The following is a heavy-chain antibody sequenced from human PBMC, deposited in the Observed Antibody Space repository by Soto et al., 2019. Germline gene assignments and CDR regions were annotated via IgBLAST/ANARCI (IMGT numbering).Heavy chain of an antibody. CDR3: AKLPISGVVTHYFAH. D-gene: IGHD3-3*01. Sequence: EVQLLESGGTLVQPGGSLSISWVVSGFSFSSYAMGWVRQAPGKGLEWVSSISGSGGDTYYGDSVKGRFTISRDNSKNTLYLEANSLTAEDTAVYYCAKLPISGVVTHYFAHSGQGTLVTVSS. CDR2: ISGSGGDT. V-gene: IGHV3-23*01. CDR1: GFSFSSYA. J-gene: IGHJ4*02.